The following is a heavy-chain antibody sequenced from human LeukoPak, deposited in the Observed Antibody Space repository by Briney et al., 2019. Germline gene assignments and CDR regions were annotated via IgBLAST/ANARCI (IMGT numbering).Heavy chain of an antibody. CDR1: GGSFSGYY. Sequence: PSETLSLTCAVYGGSFSGYYWNWFRQPPGKGLEWIGEINHRGSTNYNPSLKSRVTISVDTSKNRFSLKLSSVTAADTAVYYCARGRTTYDYVWGSYRPPDYWGQGTLVTVSS. D-gene: IGHD3-16*02. V-gene: IGHV4-34*01. CDR2: INHRGST. CDR3: ARGRTTYDYVWGSYRPPDY. J-gene: IGHJ4*02.